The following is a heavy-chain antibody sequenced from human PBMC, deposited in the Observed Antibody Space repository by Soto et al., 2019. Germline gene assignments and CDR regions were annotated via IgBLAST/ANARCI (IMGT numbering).Heavy chain of an antibody. CDR3: ARLLAGSNTKVPGWFDP. J-gene: IGHJ5*02. Sequence: SETLSLTCTVSGGSISSYYWSWIRQPPGKGLEWIGYIYYSGSTNYNPSLKSRVTISVDTSKNQFSLKLSSVTAADTAVYYCARLLAGSNTKVPGWFDPWGQGTLVTVSS. CDR2: IYYSGST. D-gene: IGHD4-4*01. CDR1: GGSISSYY. V-gene: IGHV4-59*08.